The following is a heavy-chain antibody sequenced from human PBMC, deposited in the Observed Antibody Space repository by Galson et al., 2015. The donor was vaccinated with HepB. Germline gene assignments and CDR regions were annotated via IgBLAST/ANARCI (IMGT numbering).Heavy chain of an antibody. J-gene: IGHJ4*02. Sequence: SLRLSCAASGFTFRNSAMTWVRHVPGKGLEWVSGISTSGDRSYYPDSVRGRFSMTRDNFKNTVYLEMIGLRPEDTAIYYCAKSGYDGSGYGFNDYWGQGTQVTVTS. V-gene: IGHV3-23*01. CDR1: GFTFRNSA. CDR3: AKSGYDGSGYGFNDY. CDR2: ISTSGDRS. D-gene: IGHD3-22*01.